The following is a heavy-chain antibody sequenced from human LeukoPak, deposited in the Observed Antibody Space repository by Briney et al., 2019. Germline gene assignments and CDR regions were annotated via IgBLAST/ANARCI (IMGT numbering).Heavy chain of an antibody. V-gene: IGHV3-7*01. D-gene: IGHD5-24*01. Sequence: GGSLRLSCAASGFTFSSYWMSWVRQAPGKGLEWVANIKQDGSEKYYVDSVKGRFTISRDNAKNSLYLQMNSLRAEDTAVYYCARDPAVEMATITNGGSFDYWGQGTLVTVSS. CDR3: ARDPAVEMATITNGGSFDY. CDR1: GFTFSSYW. CDR2: IKQDGSEK. J-gene: IGHJ4*02.